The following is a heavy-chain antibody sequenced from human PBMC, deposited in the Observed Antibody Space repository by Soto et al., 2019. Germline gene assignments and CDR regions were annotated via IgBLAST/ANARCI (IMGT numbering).Heavy chain of an antibody. V-gene: IGHV3-48*02. Sequence: EVQLVESGGGLVQPGGSLRLSCAASGFTLSSYAVNWVRQAPGKGLEWVAYISADSTTIHYGDSGKDRFTISRDNAGNSVGLQMISLRDEDTAVYYCARIKLVEWFFMTVDVYDMDVWGQGTPVTVAS. D-gene: IGHD3-3*01. J-gene: IGHJ6*02. CDR1: GFTLSSYA. CDR3: ARIKLVEWFFMTVDVYDMDV. CDR2: ISADSTTI.